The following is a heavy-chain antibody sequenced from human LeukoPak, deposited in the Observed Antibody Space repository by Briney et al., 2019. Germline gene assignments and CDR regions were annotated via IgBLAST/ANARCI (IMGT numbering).Heavy chain of an antibody. CDR3: AREDPQTTVPEGMDV. J-gene: IGHJ6*02. V-gene: IGHV4-59*01. CDR2: IYYSGTT. D-gene: IGHD4-17*01. CDR1: GGSISYYY. Sequence: SETLSLTRTVSGGSISYYYWSWIRQSPGKGLEWIGYIYYSGTTNYNPSLKSRVTISVDTSKNQFSLQLRSVTAADTAVYYCAREDPQTTVPEGMDVWGQGTTVTVSS.